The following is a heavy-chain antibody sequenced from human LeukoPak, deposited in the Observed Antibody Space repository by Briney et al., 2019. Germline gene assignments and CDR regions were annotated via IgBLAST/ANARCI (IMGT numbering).Heavy chain of an antibody. CDR3: ARHFDL. Sequence: PSETLSLTCTVSGGSISSSSYYWGWIRQPPGKGLEWIGEINHSGSTNYNPSLKSRVTISVDTSKNQFSLKLSSVTAADTAVYYCARHFDLWGRGTLVTVSS. V-gene: IGHV4-39*07. J-gene: IGHJ2*01. CDR1: GGSISSSSYY. CDR2: INHSGST.